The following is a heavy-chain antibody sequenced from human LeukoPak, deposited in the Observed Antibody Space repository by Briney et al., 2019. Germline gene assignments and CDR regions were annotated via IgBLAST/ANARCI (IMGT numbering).Heavy chain of an antibody. D-gene: IGHD6-19*01. V-gene: IGHV4-4*02. CDR2: ISHTGNT. CDR1: GGSISSSNW. J-gene: IGHJ2*01. CDR3: AGKYSSGWYRWYIDL. Sequence: SETLSLTCAVSGGSISSSNWWSWVRQPPGKGLEWIGGISHTGNTNYNPSLKSRVAISVDNSKNQFSLNLSSVTAADTAVYYCAGKYSSGWYRWYIDLWGRGTLVTVSS.